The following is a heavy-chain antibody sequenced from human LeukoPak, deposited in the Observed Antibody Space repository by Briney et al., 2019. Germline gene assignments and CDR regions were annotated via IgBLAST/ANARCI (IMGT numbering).Heavy chain of an antibody. D-gene: IGHD1-26*01. J-gene: IGHJ4*02. CDR1: GFTFCRYW. V-gene: IGHV3-7*01. CDR2: IKEDESEK. Sequence: GGSLRLSCAASGFTFCRYWMTWVRQAPGKGLEWVANIKEDESEKNYVDSAMGRFTISRDIAKNSLYLQMNSLRAEHTAVYYGAIAAGWEQAYWGQGTLVTVSS. CDR3: AIAAGWEQAY.